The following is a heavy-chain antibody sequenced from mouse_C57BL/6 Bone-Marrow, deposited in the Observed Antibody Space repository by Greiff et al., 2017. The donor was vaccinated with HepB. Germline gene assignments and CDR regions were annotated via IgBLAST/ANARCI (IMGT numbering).Heavy chain of an antibody. V-gene: IGHV1-61*01. D-gene: IGHD2-4*01. J-gene: IGHJ4*01. Sequence: QVQLQQPGAELVRPGSSVKLSCKASGYTFTSYWMDWVKQRPGQGLEWIGNIYPSDSETHYNQKFKDKATLTVDKSSSTAYMQLSSLTSEDSEVDYCARWSYDYDPYAMDYWGQGTSVTVSS. CDR3: ARWSYDYDPYAMDY. CDR1: GYTFTSYW. CDR2: IYPSDSET.